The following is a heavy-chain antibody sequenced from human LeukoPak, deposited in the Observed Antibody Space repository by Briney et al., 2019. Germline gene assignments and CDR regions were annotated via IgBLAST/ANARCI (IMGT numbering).Heavy chain of an antibody. J-gene: IGHJ3*02. Sequence: PSETLSLTCTVSGYSISSGYYWGWIRQPPGKGLEWIGSIYHSGSTYYNPSLKSRVTISVDTSKNQFSLKLSSVTAADTAVYYCARSQAYCGGDCYSGSGAFDIWGQGTMVTVSS. V-gene: IGHV4-38-2*02. CDR2: IYHSGST. D-gene: IGHD2-21*02. CDR3: ARSQAYCGGDCYSGSGAFDI. CDR1: GYSISSGYY.